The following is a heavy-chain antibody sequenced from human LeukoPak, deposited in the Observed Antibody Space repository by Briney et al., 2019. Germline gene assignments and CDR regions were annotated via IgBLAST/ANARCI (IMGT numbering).Heavy chain of an antibody. CDR3: SRAYDSGTYSSFDS. Sequence: PGGSLRLSSAASGFTFNRFSMNWVRQAPGKGLEWISYISSDSSTIYYADSVKGRFTISRDNAKNSLYLQMNSLRAEDTAVYYCSRAYDSGTYSSFDSWGQGTLVTVTS. D-gene: IGHD3-10*01. CDR2: ISSDSSTI. CDR1: GFTFNRFS. J-gene: IGHJ4*02. V-gene: IGHV3-48*04.